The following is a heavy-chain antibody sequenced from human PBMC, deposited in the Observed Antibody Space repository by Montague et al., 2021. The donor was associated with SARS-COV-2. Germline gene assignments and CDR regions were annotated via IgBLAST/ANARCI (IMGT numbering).Heavy chain of an antibody. D-gene: IGHD2/OR15-2a*01. Sequence: SETLSLTCSVSGDSITPYGDSIGGYFWSWIRQPAGKGLEWIGRIYANGNFDYNPSPNSRVSMSMDTSKQEFSMRLISVTAADTAVYYGARDAYYFGQGRENHGAFDPWGQGILVTVSS. CDR2: IYANGNF. CDR1: GDSITPYGDSIGGYF. V-gene: IGHV4-4*07. J-gene: IGHJ5*02. CDR3: ARDAYYFGQGRENHGAFDP.